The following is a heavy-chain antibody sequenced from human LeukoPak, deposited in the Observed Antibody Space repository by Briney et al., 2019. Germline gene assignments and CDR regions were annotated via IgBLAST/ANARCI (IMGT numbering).Heavy chain of an antibody. CDR2: IRYDGSNK. J-gene: IGHJ4*02. CDR3: ARYSSQWSFDS. D-gene: IGHD6-19*01. V-gene: IGHV3-30*02. Sequence: GGSLRLSCAASGFTFSSYAMSWVRQAPGKGLEWVAFIRYDGSNKYYADSVKGRFTISRDNAKNSLYLQMNSLRAEDTALYYCARYSSQWSFDSWGQGTLVTVSS. CDR1: GFTFSSYA.